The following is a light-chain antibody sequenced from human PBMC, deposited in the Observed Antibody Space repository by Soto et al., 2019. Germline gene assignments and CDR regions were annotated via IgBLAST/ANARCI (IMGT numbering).Light chain of an antibody. CDR2: DTS. Sequence: EMVMTQSPATLFVSPVGRATLSYRSSQSVSSKLAWYQQKPGQAPRLLIYDTSTRATGIPARFSGSGSGTEFTLTISSLQSEDFAVYYCQKYSNWPPITVGQGTRLEIK. CDR1: QSVSSK. J-gene: IGKJ5*01. CDR3: QKYSNWPPIT. V-gene: IGKV3-15*01.